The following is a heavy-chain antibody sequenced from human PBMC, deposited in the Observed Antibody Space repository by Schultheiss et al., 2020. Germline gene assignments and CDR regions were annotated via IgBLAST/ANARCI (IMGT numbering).Heavy chain of an antibody. CDR3: TTGTTGFDY. D-gene: IGHD1-1*01. CDR1: GFTFSSYA. CDR2: ISGSGGST. V-gene: IGHV3-23*01. J-gene: IGHJ4*02. Sequence: GGSLRLSCAASGFTFSSYAMSWVRQAPGKGLEWVSAISGSGGSTYYADSVKGRFTISRDNSKNTLYLQMNSLKTEDTAVYYCTTGTTGFDYWGQGTLVTVSS.